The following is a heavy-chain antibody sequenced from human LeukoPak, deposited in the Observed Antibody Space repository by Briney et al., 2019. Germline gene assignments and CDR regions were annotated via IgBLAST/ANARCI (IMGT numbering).Heavy chain of an antibody. V-gene: IGHV1-69*10. CDR1: GGTFSSYA. J-gene: IGHJ5*02. CDR3: ARVNLRGSNYNWFDP. CDR2: ITPVINTA. Sequence: VKVSCKASGGTFSSYAISWVRQAPGQGLEWMGKITPVINTANYAQTFQGRVSIYADKSTTTVYMDLSGLRPDDTAVYYCARVNLRGSNYNWFDPWGQGTRVTVSS. D-gene: IGHD1-26*01.